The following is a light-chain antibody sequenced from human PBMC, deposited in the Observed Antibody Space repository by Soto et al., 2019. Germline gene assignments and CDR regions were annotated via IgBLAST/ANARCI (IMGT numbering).Light chain of an antibody. CDR1: SSNIGAGYD. CDR2: DNN. CDR3: HSYDVSLSGPV. V-gene: IGLV1-40*01. Sequence: QLVLTQPPSVSGAPGQRVTISCTGSSSNIGAGYDVHWYQQLPGTAPKVLIYDNNSRPSGVPGRFSGSKSGTSASLAITGLQAEDEADYYCHSYDVSLSGPVFGGGTQLTVL. J-gene: IGLJ2*01.